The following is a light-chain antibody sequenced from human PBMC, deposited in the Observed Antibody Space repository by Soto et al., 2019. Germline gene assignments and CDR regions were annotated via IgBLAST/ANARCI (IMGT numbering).Light chain of an antibody. V-gene: IGKV3-20*01. J-gene: IGKJ5*01. CDR2: GAS. CDR3: QQNFSIPIT. CDR1: QSISTTY. Sequence: ETVLTQSPGALSLSPGERATLSCRASQSISTTYLAWYQQKPGQAPRLLIYGASSRATGIPDRFSGSGSGTHFTLTITGLQPADFATYYCQQNFSIPITFGQGTRLEI.